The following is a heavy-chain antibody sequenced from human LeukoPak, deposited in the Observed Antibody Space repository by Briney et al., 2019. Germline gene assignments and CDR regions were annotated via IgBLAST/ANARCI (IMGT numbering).Heavy chain of an antibody. D-gene: IGHD5-24*01. V-gene: IGHV3-15*01. J-gene: IGHJ4*02. CDR1: GFTFSNAW. CDR2: IKSKTDGGTT. CDR3: TTDMATIFRGQKPFDY. Sequence: GGSLRLSYAASGFTFSNAWMSWVRQAPGKGLEWVGRIKSKTDGGTTDYAAPVKGRFTISRDDSKNTLYLQMNSLKTEDTAVYYCTTDMATIFRGQKPFDYWGQGTLVTVSS.